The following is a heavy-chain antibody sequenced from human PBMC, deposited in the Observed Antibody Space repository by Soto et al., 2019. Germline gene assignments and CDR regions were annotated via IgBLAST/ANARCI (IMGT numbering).Heavy chain of an antibody. CDR2: FSGSGDST. V-gene: IGHV3-23*01. J-gene: IGHJ5*01. D-gene: IGHD5-18*01. Sequence: EVQLLESGGGLVQPGGSLRLSCAASGFIFRSYAMNWVRQAPGKGLERVSGFSGSGDSTYYADAVKGRFTISRDNSKNTLFLQMNSLRDDDGAVYYCAKAGVGGFRGWDTFNWFDSWGQGILVTVSS. CDR1: GFIFRSYA. CDR3: AKAGVGGFRGWDTFNWFDS.